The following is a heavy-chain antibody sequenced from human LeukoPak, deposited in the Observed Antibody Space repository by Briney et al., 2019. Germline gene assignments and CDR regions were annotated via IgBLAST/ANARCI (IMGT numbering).Heavy chain of an antibody. D-gene: IGHD3-10*01. CDR1: GYTFTTYY. J-gene: IGHJ6*03. CDR3: ARGPSITMVRGGQWYYYMDV. Sequence: ASVKVSCKASGYTFTTYYVHWVRQAPGQGLEWMGIINPSGGSTTYAQKFRGRVTMTRDTSTSTVYMELSSLRSEDTAVYYCARGPSITMVRGGQWYYYMDVWGKGTTVTISS. V-gene: IGHV1-46*01. CDR2: INPSGGST.